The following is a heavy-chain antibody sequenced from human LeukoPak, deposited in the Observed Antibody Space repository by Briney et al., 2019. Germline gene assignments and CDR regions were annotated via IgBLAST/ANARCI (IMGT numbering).Heavy chain of an antibody. CDR3: TRDSSGLWLRRSYYGMDV. CDR2: IRSKAYGGTT. Sequence: PGGSLRLSCAASGFTFSNAWMSWVRQAPGKGLEWVGFIRSKAYGGTTEYAASVKGRFTISRDDSKSIAYLQMNSLKTEDTAVYYCTRDSSGLWLRRSYYGMDVWGQGTTVTVSS. D-gene: IGHD5-18*01. V-gene: IGHV3-49*04. CDR1: GFTFSNAW. J-gene: IGHJ6*02.